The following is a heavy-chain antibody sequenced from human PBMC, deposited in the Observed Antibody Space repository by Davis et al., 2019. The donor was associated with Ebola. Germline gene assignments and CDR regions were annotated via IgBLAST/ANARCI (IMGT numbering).Heavy chain of an antibody. Sequence: SETLSLTCTVSGGSISSYYWSWIRQPAGKGLEWIGRIYSSGSINYNPSLKSRVTMSVDTSKNQFSLRLSSVTAADTAVYYCARLPYLGTTSINWFDPWGQGTLVTVSS. J-gene: IGHJ5*02. CDR3: ARLPYLGTTSINWFDP. CDR2: IYSSGSI. CDR1: GGSISSYY. V-gene: IGHV4-4*07. D-gene: IGHD2-2*01.